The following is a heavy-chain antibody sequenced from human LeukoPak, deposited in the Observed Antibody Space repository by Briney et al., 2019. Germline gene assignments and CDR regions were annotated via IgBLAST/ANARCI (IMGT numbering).Heavy chain of an antibody. Sequence: SETLSLTCTVSGGSISSDNYYWGWIRQPPGKGLEWIGSINYSGTTYYNPSLKSRVTISVDTSKNQFSLKVSSVTAADTAVYYCARHFVTYPHYFDYWGQGTLVTVSS. CDR3: ARHFVTYPHYFDY. CDR2: INYSGTT. CDR1: GGSISSDNYY. D-gene: IGHD2-21*01. J-gene: IGHJ4*02. V-gene: IGHV4-39*01.